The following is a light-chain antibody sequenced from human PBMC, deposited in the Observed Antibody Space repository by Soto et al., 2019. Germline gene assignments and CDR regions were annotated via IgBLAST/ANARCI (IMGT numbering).Light chain of an antibody. J-gene: IGKJ4*01. CDR3: QQYNKWPLT. V-gene: IGKV3-15*01. CDR1: QSVSNN. Sequence: EIVMTQSPATLSVSPGERATLSCRASQSVSNNLTWYQQTPGQAPTLLIYGASTRATGIPARFSGSGSGTEFALTISSLQSEDCAIYFCQQYNKWPLTFGGGTKVDIK. CDR2: GAS.